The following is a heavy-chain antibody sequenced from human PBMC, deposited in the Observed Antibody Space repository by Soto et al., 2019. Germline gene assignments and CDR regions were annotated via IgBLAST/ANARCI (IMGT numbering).Heavy chain of an antibody. CDR2: IYYSGST. CDR1: GGSISSYY. CDR3: ARSEGYSGYDGAPGWFDP. Sequence: SETLSLTCTFSGGSISSYYWSLIRQPPGKGLEWIGYIYYSGSTNYNPSLKSRVTISVDTSKNQFSLKLSSVTAADTAVYYCARSEGYSGYDGAPGWFDPWGQGTLVTVSS. D-gene: IGHD5-12*01. V-gene: IGHV4-59*01. J-gene: IGHJ5*02.